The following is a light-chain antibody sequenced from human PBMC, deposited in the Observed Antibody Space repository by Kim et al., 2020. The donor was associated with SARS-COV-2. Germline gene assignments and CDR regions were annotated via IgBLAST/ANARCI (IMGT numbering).Light chain of an antibody. J-gene: IGLJ1*01. CDR1: SSDVGGYNY. CDR2: EVY. CDR3: SSYTGRNTLV. Sequence: QSVPISCTGSSSDVGGYNYVAWYQQHPGKAPRLVIYEVYKRPSGVPDRFAGSKSGNTASLIVSGRRPEDEADYYCSSYTGRNTLVFGTGTKVTVL. V-gene: IGLV2-8*01.